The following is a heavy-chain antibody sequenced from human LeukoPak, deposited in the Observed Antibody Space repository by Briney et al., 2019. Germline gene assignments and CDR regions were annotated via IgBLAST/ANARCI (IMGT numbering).Heavy chain of an antibody. J-gene: IGHJ4*02. Sequence: SETLSLTCTVSGGSISSYYWNWIRQPPGKGLEWIGYIYYSGSTNYNPSLKSRVTISLDTSKNQFSLKLSSVTAADTAVYYCARGNPPNYYDSSGYYSLGYWGQGTLVTVSS. CDR3: ARGNPPNYYDSSGYYSLGY. V-gene: IGHV4-59*12. CDR2: IYYSGST. CDR1: GGSISSYY. D-gene: IGHD3-22*01.